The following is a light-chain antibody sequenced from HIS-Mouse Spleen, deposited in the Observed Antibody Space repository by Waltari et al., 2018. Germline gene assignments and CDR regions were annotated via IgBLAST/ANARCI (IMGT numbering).Light chain of an antibody. CDR3: YSTDSSGNHRV. Sequence: SYELTQPPSVSVSPGQTARITCSGDALPKKYAYWYQQKSGQAPVLVIYEDRKRPSGIPGRFSVASSGTMATLTISGAQVEDEADYYCYSTDSSGNHRVFGGGTKLTVL. CDR2: EDR. CDR1: ALPKKY. V-gene: IGLV3-10*01. J-gene: IGLJ2*01.